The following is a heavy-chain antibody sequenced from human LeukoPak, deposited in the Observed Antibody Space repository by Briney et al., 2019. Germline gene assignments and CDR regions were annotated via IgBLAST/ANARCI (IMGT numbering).Heavy chain of an antibody. Sequence: PSETLSLTCTVSGGSISSGSNYWSWIRQPAGKGLEWVGRIYTSGSTNYNPSLKSRVTISVDTSKNQFSLKLSSVTAADTAVYYCARDPSGSYSSEAWFDYWGQGTLVTVSS. CDR2: IYTSGST. CDR1: GGSISSGSNY. D-gene: IGHD1-26*01. V-gene: IGHV4-61*02. CDR3: ARDPSGSYSSEAWFDY. J-gene: IGHJ4*02.